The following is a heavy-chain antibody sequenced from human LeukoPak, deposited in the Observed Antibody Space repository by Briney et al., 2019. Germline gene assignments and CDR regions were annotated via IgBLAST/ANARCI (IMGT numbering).Heavy chain of an antibody. V-gene: IGHV3-21*06. D-gene: IGHD3-22*01. J-gene: IGHJ4*02. Sequence: GGSLRLSCAASGFTFSSYSMNWVRQAPGKGPEWVSSISSSSSYIYYADSMKGRFTISRDSAKNSVYLQMNSLRSEDTAVYYCARGKFDSSGYYIDYWGQGTLVTVSS. CDR2: ISSSSSYI. CDR3: ARGKFDSSGYYIDY. CDR1: GFTFSSYS.